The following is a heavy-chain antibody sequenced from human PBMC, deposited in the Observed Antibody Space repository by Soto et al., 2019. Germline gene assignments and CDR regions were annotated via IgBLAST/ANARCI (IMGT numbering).Heavy chain of an antibody. Sequence: GGSLRLSCAASGFTFDDYAMHWVRQAPGKGLEWVSGISWNSGSIGYADSVKGRFTISRDNAKNSLYLQMNSLRAEDTALYYCAKAPGGYCSSTSCWNWFDPWGQGTLVTVS. V-gene: IGHV3-9*01. CDR1: GFTFDDYA. CDR3: AKAPGGYCSSTSCWNWFDP. CDR2: ISWNSGSI. J-gene: IGHJ5*02. D-gene: IGHD2-2*01.